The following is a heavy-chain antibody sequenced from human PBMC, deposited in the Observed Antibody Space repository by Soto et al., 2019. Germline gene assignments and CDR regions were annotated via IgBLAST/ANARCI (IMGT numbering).Heavy chain of an antibody. CDR2: IQTKRQTYIT. CDR1: GFSFSDHF. V-gene: IGHV3-72*01. D-gene: IGHD2-8*01. CDR3: ACIRGNFGD. J-gene: IGHJ4*02. Sequence: PGVSLRLSCAASGFSFSDHFMDWVRQAPGKGLQWVGHIQTKRQTYITEYAASLEGRFSISRDDSKNSLYLQVNRLKTEDTAVYFCACIRGNFGDWGPGPLVTVAS.